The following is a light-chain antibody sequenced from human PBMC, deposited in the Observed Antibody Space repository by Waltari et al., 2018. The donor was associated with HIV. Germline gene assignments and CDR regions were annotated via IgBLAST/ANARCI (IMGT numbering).Light chain of an antibody. V-gene: IGLV3-1*01. Sequence: SYDLTQPPSVSVSPGQTASITCSGDKLGDKYVCWYQHRPGQSPVLVIYRDIKRPSGIPERFSGSNSWNTATLTISGTQALDEADYYCQAWDSNTAIFGGGTKLTVL. CDR3: QAWDSNTAI. CDR1: KLGDKY. CDR2: RDI. J-gene: IGLJ2*01.